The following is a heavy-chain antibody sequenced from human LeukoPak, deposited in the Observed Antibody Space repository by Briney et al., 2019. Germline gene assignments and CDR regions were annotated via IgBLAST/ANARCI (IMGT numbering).Heavy chain of an antibody. CDR1: GGTFSSYA. J-gene: IGHJ4*02. D-gene: IGHD6-13*01. V-gene: IGHV1-69*13. Sequence: SVKVSCKASGGTFSSYAISWVRQAPGQGLEWMGGIIPIFGTANYAQKFQGRVTITADESTSTAYMELSSLRSEDTAVYYCARRPLSAAAGYFDYWGQGALVTVSS. CDR3: ARRPLSAAAGYFDY. CDR2: IIPIFGTA.